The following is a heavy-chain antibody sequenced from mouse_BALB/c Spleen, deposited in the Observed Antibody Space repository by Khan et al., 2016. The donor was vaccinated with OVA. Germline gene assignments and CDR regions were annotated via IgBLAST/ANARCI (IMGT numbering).Heavy chain of an antibody. CDR3: ARPPYFSYSLDH. V-gene: IGHV9-3-1*01. CDR2: INTYTGEP. D-gene: IGHD2-12*01. Sequence: QIQLVQSGPELKKPGETVKISCKASGYSFTNYGMNWVKQSPGKALKWMGWINTYTGEPTYADDFKGRLAFSLETSANTAYLQINILKNEDTATYFCARPPYFSYSLDHWGQGTSVTVSS. CDR1: GYSFTNYG. J-gene: IGHJ4*01.